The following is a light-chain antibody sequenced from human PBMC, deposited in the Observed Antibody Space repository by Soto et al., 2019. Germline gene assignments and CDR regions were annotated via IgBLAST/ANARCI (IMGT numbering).Light chain of an antibody. CDR1: SIGSKY. CDR3: QVWDSNSDQDVV. J-gene: IGLJ2*01. CDR2: DDS. Sequence: SYELTQPPSVSVAPGQTARISCGGNSIGSKYVHWYQQRPGQAPVLLVYDDSARPSGIPERLPASNSGNTATLTISRVEAGDEADYYCQVWDSNSDQDVVFGGGTQLTVL. V-gene: IGLV3-21*02.